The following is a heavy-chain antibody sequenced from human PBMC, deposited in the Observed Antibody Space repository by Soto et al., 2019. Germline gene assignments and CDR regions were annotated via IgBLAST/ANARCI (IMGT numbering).Heavy chain of an antibody. J-gene: IGHJ3*02. CDR1: GYTFTSYA. CDR3: ARVGRTTVAADAFDI. V-gene: IGHV1-3*01. D-gene: IGHD6-19*01. Sequence: ASVKVSCKASGYTFTSYAMHWVRQAPGQRREWMGWINAGNGNTKYSQKFQGRVTITRDTSASTAYMELSSLRSEDTAVYYCARVGRTTVAADAFDIWGQGXMVTVSS. CDR2: INAGNGNT.